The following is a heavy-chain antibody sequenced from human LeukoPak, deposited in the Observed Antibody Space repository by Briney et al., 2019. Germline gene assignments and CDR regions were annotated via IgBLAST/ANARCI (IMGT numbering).Heavy chain of an antibody. CDR2: IYSGGST. V-gene: IGHV3-66*01. J-gene: IGHJ4*02. CDR1: GFTVSTIY. Sequence: PGGSLRLSCAASGFTVSTIYMSWVRQAPGKGLEWVSVIYSGGSTYYADSVKGRFTVSRDNSKNTLYLQMNSLRAEDTAVYYCARGSAGRLRYFDYWGQGTLVTVSS. D-gene: IGHD3-10*01. CDR3: ARGSAGRLRYFDY.